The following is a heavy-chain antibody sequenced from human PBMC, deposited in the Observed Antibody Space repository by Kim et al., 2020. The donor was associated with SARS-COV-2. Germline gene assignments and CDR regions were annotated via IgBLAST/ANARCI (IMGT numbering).Heavy chain of an antibody. CDR2: IYHSGST. J-gene: IGHJ3*02. V-gene: IGHV4-30-2*01. CDR3: ARGTTGNDDAFDI. D-gene: IGHD1-1*01. Sequence: SETLSLTCAVSGGSISSGGYSWSWIRQPPGKGLEWIGYIYHSGSTYYNPSLKSRVTISVDRSKNQFSLKLSSVTAADTAVYYCARGTTGNDDAFDIWGQGTMVTVSS. CDR1: GGSISSGGYS.